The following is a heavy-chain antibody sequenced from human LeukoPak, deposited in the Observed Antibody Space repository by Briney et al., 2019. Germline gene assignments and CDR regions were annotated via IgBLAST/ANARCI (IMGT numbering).Heavy chain of an antibody. Sequence: PSETLSLTCAVYGGSFSGYHWNWIRQPPGKGLEWIGYIYSSGTTNYNPSLKSRVTISADTSKNQSSLKLSSVTAADTAVYYCARDSGTTGEVKFDPWGQGTLVTASS. V-gene: IGHV4-59*12. CDR2: IYSSGTT. J-gene: IGHJ5*02. D-gene: IGHD3-10*01. CDR3: ARDSGTTGEVKFDP. CDR1: GGSFSGYH.